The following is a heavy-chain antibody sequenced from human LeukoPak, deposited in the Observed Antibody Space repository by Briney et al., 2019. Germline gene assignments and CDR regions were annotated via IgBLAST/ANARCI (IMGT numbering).Heavy chain of an antibody. CDR2: INHSGST. V-gene: IGHV4-39*07. J-gene: IGHJ4*02. CDR1: GGSISSGSYY. CDR3: ARGRIRRGSRFDY. D-gene: IGHD2-15*01. Sequence: SETLSLTCTVSGGSISSGSYYWSWIRQPPGKGLEWIGEINHSGSTNYNPSLKSRVTISVDTSKNQFSLKLSSVTAADTAVYYCARGRIRRGSRFDYWSQGTLVTVSS.